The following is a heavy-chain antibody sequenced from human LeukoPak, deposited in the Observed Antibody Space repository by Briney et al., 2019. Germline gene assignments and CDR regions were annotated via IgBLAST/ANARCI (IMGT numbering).Heavy chain of an antibody. CDR3: ARGVPLRYFDWLLPLFDY. CDR1: GFTFSSYA. V-gene: IGHV3-30*04. D-gene: IGHD3-9*01. J-gene: IGHJ4*02. CDR2: TSYDGSNK. Sequence: GGSLRLSCAASGFTFSSYAMHWVRQAPGKGLEWVAVTSYDGSNKYYADSVKGRFTISRDNSKNTLYLQMNSLRAEDTAVYYCARGVPLRYFDWLLPLFDYWGQGTLVTVSS.